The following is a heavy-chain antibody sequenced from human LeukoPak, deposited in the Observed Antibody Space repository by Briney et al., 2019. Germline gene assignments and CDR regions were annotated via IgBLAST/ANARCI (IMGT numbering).Heavy chain of an antibody. V-gene: IGHV1-2*02. D-gene: IGHD6-13*01. CDR1: GYTFTGYY. CDR2: INLNSGGT. CDR3: ARDRIGYSSSWSTNWFDP. Sequence: ASVKVSCKASGYTFTGYYMHWVRQAPGQGFEWMGWINLNSGGTNYAQKFQGRVTMTRDTSISTAYMELRSLRSDDTAVYYCARDRIGYSSSWSTNWFDPWGQGTLVTVSS. J-gene: IGHJ5*02.